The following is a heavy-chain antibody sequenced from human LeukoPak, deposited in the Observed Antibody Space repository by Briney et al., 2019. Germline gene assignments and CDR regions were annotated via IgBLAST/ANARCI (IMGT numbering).Heavy chain of an antibody. D-gene: IGHD1-20*01. CDR3: ARAGRNWNGGYAFDV. V-gene: IGHV4-59*01. CDR2: IYSSWST. Sequence: SETLSLTCTVSGGSISGYYWSWIRQPPGKGLESIGYIYSSWSTNYSPSLKSRVTISVDTSKNQFSLKLNSVTAADTAVYYCARAGRNWNGGYAFDVWGQGTMVTVSS. CDR1: GGSISGYY. J-gene: IGHJ3*01.